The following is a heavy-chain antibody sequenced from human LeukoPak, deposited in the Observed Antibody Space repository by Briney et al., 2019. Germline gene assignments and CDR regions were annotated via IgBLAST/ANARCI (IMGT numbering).Heavy chain of an antibody. CDR2: IGNSGDT. CDR1: GYTFSTYD. V-gene: IGHV3-13*01. D-gene: IGHD2-2*01. CDR3: TRGFYCSDHSCYVNGEFDY. J-gene: IGHJ4*02. Sequence: GRTLRLSCAASGYTFSTYDMHWVPQTTGRGLEWVSGIGNSGDTHYPGSVEGRFTISRENAKNSLYIQMNSLRAGDTAVYYCTRGFYCSDHSCYVNGEFDYWGQGTLVTVFS.